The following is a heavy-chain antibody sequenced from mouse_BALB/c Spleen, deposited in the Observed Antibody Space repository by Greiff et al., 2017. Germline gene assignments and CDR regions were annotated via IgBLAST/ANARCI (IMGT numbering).Heavy chain of an antibody. Sequence: LVESGAELARPGASVKMSCKASGYTFTSYTMHWVKQRPGQGLEWIGYINPSSGYTNYNQKFKDNATLTADKSSSTAYMQLSSLTSEDSAVYYCATTMITRWFAYWGQGTLVTVSA. CDR2: INPSSGYT. CDR1: GYTFTSYT. D-gene: IGHD2-4*01. J-gene: IGHJ3*01. V-gene: IGHV1-4*01. CDR3: ATTMITRWFAY.